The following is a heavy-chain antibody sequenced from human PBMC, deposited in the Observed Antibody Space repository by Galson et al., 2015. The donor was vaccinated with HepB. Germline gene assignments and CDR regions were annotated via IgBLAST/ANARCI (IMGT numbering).Heavy chain of an antibody. Sequence: SLRLSCAASGFTFSSYAMSWVRQAPGKGLEWVSAISGSGGSTYYADSVKGRFTISRDNSKNTLYLQMNSLRAEDTAVYYCAKPLLVVTRGFDYWGQGTLVTVSS. V-gene: IGHV3-23*01. CDR3: AKPLLVVTRGFDY. D-gene: IGHD4-23*01. CDR1: GFTFSSYA. J-gene: IGHJ4*02. CDR2: ISGSGGST.